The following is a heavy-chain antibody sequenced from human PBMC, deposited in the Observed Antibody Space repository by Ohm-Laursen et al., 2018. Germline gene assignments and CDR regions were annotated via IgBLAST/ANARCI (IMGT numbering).Heavy chain of an antibody. D-gene: IGHD3-22*01. CDR3: ARGPPLHYYGTGGYYYFDY. CDR2: INHSGST. Sequence: ETLSLTCAVYGGSFSGYFWSWIRQPPGKGLEWIGEINHSGSTNYNPSLKSRVTISVDTSKNQFSLKLSSVTAADTAVYYCARGPPLHYYGTGGYYYFDYWGQGTLVPVSS. J-gene: IGHJ4*02. CDR1: GGSFSGYF. V-gene: IGHV4-34*01.